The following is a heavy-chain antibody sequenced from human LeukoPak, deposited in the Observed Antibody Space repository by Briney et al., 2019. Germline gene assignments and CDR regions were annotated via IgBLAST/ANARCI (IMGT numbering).Heavy chain of an antibody. CDR2: IYYSGST. J-gene: IGHJ4*02. D-gene: IGHD6-19*01. V-gene: IGHV4-30-4*08. Sequence: SETLSLTCTVSGDSVTSSFWNWIRQPPGKGLEWIGYIYYSGSTYYNPSLKSRVTISVDTSKNQFSLKLSSVTAADTAVYYCARSPYSSGWYGYWGQGTLVTVSS. CDR1: GDSVTSSF. CDR3: ARSPYSSGWYGY.